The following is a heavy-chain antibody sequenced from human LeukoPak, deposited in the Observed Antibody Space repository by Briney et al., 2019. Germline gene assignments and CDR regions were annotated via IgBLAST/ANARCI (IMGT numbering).Heavy chain of an antibody. Sequence: GGSLRLSCAASGFTFSSYGMHWVRQATGKGLVWVSRINGDGVTTAYADSVKGRFTISRDNAKNTLYLQMNSLRAEGTAVYYCAVTWGRSGGAFDIWGQGTMVTVSS. CDR1: GFTFSSYG. CDR3: AVTWGRSGGAFDI. CDR2: INGDGVTT. V-gene: IGHV3-74*01. D-gene: IGHD2-15*01. J-gene: IGHJ3*02.